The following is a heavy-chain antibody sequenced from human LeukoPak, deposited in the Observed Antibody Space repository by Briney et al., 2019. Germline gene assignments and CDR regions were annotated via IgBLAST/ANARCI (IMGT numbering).Heavy chain of an antibody. D-gene: IGHD3-3*01. V-gene: IGHV3-21*01. Sequence: GGSLRLSCAASRFTFSSYSMNWVRQAPGKGLEWVSSISSSSSYIYYADSVKGRFTISRDNAKNSLYLQMNSLRAEDTAVYYCARDREWLVALIDYWGQGTLVTVSS. CDR3: ARDREWLVALIDY. CDR2: ISSSSSYI. CDR1: RFTFSSYS. J-gene: IGHJ4*02.